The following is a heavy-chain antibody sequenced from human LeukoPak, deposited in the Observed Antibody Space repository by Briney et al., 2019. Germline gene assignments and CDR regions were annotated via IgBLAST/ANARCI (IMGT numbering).Heavy chain of an antibody. CDR3: ARGDYYDSGSYGPNWFDP. Sequence: SETLSLTCNVSGGSIYSFSYYWGWIRQPPGKGLEWIGSIYYSGSTYYNPSLKSRVTISVDTSKNHFSLKLSSVTAADTAVYCCARGDYYDSGSYGPNWFDPWGQGTLVTVSS. J-gene: IGHJ5*02. CDR2: IYYSGST. CDR1: GGSIYSFSYY. D-gene: IGHD3-10*01. V-gene: IGHV4-39*02.